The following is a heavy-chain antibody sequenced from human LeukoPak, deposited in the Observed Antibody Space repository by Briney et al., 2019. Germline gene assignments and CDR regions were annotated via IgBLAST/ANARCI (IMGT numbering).Heavy chain of an antibody. CDR2: INPNSGGT. CDR3: ARADVILRYFDWLQDAFDI. Sequence: ASVKVSCKASGGTFSSYAISWVRQAPGQGLEWMGRINPNSGGTNYAQKFQGRVTMTRDTSISTAYMELSRLRSDDTAVYYCARADVILRYFDWLQDAFDIWGQGTMVTVSS. CDR1: GGTFSSYA. J-gene: IGHJ3*02. V-gene: IGHV1-2*06. D-gene: IGHD3-9*01.